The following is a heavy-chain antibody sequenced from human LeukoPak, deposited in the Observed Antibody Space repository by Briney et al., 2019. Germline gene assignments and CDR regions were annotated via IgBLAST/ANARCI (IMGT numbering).Heavy chain of an antibody. V-gene: IGHV4-34*01. CDR1: GGSFSGYY. D-gene: IGHD3-22*01. J-gene: IGHJ6*02. CDR3: ARGMYYYDSSGPKSVYHYYDGMDV. CDR2: INHSGST. Sequence: PSETLSLTCAVYGGSFSGYYWSWIRQPPGKGLEWVGEINHSGSTNYNPSLKSRVTISVDTSKNQFSLTLSTVTAADTAVYYCARGMYYYDSSGPKSVYHYYDGMDVWGQGTTVTVSS.